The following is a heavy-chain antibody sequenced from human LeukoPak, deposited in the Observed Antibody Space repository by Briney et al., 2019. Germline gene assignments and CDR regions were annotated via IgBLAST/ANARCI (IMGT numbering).Heavy chain of an antibody. D-gene: IGHD4-17*01. V-gene: IGHV3-23*01. CDR3: AKRDGDYFDY. CDR1: GFTFSRNA. J-gene: IGHJ4*02. Sequence: GGSLRLSCAASGFTFSRNAMSWVRQAPGKGLEWVSGISASGAGTYYADSVKGRFTISRDNSKNTLYLQMNSLRAEDTAIYYCAKRDGDYFDYWGQGTLVTVSS. CDR2: ISASGAGT.